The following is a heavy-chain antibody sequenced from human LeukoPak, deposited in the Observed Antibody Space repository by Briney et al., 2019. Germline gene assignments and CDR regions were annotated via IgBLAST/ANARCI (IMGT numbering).Heavy chain of an antibody. V-gene: IGHV4-34*01. Sequence: PSKTLSLTCAVYGGSFSGYYWSWIRQTPGKGLEWIGQINHSGSTDYNPSLRSRVTISVDTSKNQFSLRLGSVTAADTAVYYCARHRYGSGTHLYYYYPMDVWGKGTTVSISS. CDR1: GGSFSGYY. D-gene: IGHD3-10*01. CDR3: ARHRYGSGTHLYYYYPMDV. CDR2: INHSGST. J-gene: IGHJ6*03.